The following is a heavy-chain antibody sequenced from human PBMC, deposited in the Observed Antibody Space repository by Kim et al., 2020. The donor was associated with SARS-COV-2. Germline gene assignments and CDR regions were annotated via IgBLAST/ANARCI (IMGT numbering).Heavy chain of an antibody. Sequence: YYSTSLKTRLTISKDTSKNQVVLTMTNMDPVDTATYYCARSGFGEPSYDYWGQGTLVTVSS. CDR3: ARSGFGEPSYDY. D-gene: IGHD3-10*01. J-gene: IGHJ4*02. V-gene: IGHV2-70*01.